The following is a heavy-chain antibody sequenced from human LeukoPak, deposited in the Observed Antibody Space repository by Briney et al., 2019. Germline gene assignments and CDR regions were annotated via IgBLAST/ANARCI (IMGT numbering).Heavy chain of an antibody. Sequence: GRSLRLSCAAPGFTFSSYGMNWVRQAPGKGLEWVSYISSSGSTIYYADSVKGRFTISRDNAKNSLYLQMNSLRAEDTAVYYCARVNAPLVGATSYYGMDVWGQGTTVTVSS. CDR1: GFTFSSYG. J-gene: IGHJ6*02. D-gene: IGHD1-26*01. V-gene: IGHV3-48*04. CDR2: ISSSGSTI. CDR3: ARVNAPLVGATSYYGMDV.